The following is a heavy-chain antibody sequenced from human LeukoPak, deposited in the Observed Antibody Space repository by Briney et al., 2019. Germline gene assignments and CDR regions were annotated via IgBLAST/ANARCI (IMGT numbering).Heavy chain of an antibody. D-gene: IGHD1-26*01. J-gene: IGHJ6*02. Sequence: EASVKVSCKASGGTFSSYAISWVRQAPGQGLEWMGGIIPIFGTANYAQKFQGRVTTAADESTSTAYMELSSLRSEDTAVYYCARDSSGSQFYYYGMDVWGQGTTVTVSS. V-gene: IGHV1-69*13. CDR1: GGTFSSYA. CDR2: IIPIFGTA. CDR3: ARDSSGSQFYYYGMDV.